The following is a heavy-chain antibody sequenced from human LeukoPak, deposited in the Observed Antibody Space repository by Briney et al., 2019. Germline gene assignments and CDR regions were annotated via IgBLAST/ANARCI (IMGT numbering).Heavy chain of an antibody. CDR3: AKLYSSRPQYWYFDL. V-gene: IGHV1-24*01. J-gene: IGHJ2*01. D-gene: IGHD6-13*01. CDR2: FDPEDGET. CDR1: GYTLTELS. Sequence: GASVKVSCKVSGYTLTELSMHWVRQAPGKGLEWMGGFDPEDGETIYAQKFQGRVTMTEDTSTDTAYMELSSLRSEDTAVYYCAKLYSSRPQYWYFDLWGRGTLVTVSS.